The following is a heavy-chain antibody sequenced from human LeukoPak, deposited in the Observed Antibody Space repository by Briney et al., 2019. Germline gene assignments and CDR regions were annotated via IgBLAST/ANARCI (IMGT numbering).Heavy chain of an antibody. Sequence: PSETLSLTCTVSGGSISNYYWNWIRQPAGKGLEWIGRIYASGSTNYNPSLKSRVTMSLDTSKNQFSLKLSSVTAADTAVYYCARVRSDYYDSTAGGFDYWGQGTLVTVSS. J-gene: IGHJ4*02. CDR2: IYASGST. D-gene: IGHD3-22*01. CDR3: ARVRSDYYDSTAGGFDY. CDR1: GGSISNYY. V-gene: IGHV4-4*07.